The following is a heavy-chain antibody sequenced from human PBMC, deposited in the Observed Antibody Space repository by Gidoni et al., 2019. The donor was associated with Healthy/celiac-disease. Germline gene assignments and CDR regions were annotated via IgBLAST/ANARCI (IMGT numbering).Heavy chain of an antibody. D-gene: IGHD6-13*01. Sequence: QVQLQESGPGLVKPSETLSLTCAVSGYSISSDYYWGCIRQPPGKGLEWIGSIYHGGSTYYNPSLKSRVTISRDTSKNQFSLKLSSVTAADTAVYYCAVGHSSSGYFAEQYYFDYWGQGTLVTVSS. CDR3: AVGHSSSGYFAEQYYFDY. J-gene: IGHJ4*02. CDR2: IYHGGST. V-gene: IGHV4-38-2*01. CDR1: GYSISSDYY.